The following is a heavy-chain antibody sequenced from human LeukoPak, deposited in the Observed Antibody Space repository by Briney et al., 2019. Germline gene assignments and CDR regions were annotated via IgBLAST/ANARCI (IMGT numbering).Heavy chain of an antibody. D-gene: IGHD3-10*01. J-gene: IGHJ4*02. Sequence: ASVKVSCKASGYTFTSYYMHWVRQAPGQGLEWMGIINPSGGSTSYAQKFQGRVTMTRDTSTSTVYMELSSLRSEDTAVYYCARVAGSYYRSRYYGYWGQGTLVTVSS. CDR3: ARVAGSYYRSRYYGY. CDR1: GYTFTSYY. CDR2: INPSGGST. V-gene: IGHV1-46*01.